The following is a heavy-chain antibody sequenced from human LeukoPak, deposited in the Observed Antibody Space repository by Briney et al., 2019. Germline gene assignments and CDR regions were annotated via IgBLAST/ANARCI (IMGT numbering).Heavy chain of an antibody. CDR2: INPNSGGT. V-gene: IGHV1-2*02. J-gene: IGHJ4*02. CDR1: GYTFTGYY. CDR3: ARGLWFGEFLDY. D-gene: IGHD3-10*01. Sequence: ASVKVSCKASGYTFTGYYMHWVRQAPGQGVEWMGWINPNSGGTNYAQKFQGRVTMTRDTSISTAYMELSRLRSDDTAVYYCARGLWFGEFLDYWGQGTLVTVSS.